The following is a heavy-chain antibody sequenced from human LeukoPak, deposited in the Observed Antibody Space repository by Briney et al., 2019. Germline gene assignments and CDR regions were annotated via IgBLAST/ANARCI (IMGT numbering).Heavy chain of an antibody. CDR1: GFTVSSNY. V-gene: IGHV3-53*01. Sequence: QPGGSLGLSCAASGFTVSSNYTSWVRQAPGKGLEWVSVIYSGGSTYYADSVKGRFTISRDNSKNTLYLQMNSLRAEDTAVYYCARGGYRPLDYWGQGTLVTVSS. CDR2: IYSGGST. D-gene: IGHD6-13*01. J-gene: IGHJ4*02. CDR3: ARGGYRPLDY.